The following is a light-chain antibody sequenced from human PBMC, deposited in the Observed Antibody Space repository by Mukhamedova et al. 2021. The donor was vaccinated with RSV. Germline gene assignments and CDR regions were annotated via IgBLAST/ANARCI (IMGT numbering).Light chain of an antibody. CDR3: QSYDSSLSL. J-gene: IGLJ2*01. Sequence: VTISCTGSSSNIGAGYDVHWYQQLPGTAPKLLIYGNSNRPSGVPDRFSGSKSGTSASLAITGLQAEDEADYYCQSYDSSLSLFGG. V-gene: IGLV1-40*01. CDR2: GNS. CDR1: SSNIGAGYD.